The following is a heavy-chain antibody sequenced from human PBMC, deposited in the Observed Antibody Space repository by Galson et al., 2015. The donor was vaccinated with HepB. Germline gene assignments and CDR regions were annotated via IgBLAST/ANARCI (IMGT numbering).Heavy chain of an antibody. CDR1: GFTFSSYA. CDR2: ISYDGSNK. CDR3: ARELRVDILTGYRPGYFDY. D-gene: IGHD3-9*01. J-gene: IGHJ4*02. V-gene: IGHV3-30*04. Sequence: SLRLSCAASGFTFSSYAMHWVRQAPGKGLEWVAVISYDGSNKYYADSVKGRFTISRDNSKNTLYLQMNSLRAEDTAVYYCARELRVDILTGYRPGYFDYWGQGTLVTVSS.